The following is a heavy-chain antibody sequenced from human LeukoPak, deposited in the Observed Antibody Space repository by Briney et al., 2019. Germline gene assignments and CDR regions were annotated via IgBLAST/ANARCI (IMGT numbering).Heavy chain of an antibody. J-gene: IGHJ5*02. D-gene: IGHD2-2*01. CDR1: GGSISSGGYS. CDR2: IYHSGST. CDR3: ARALVVPAAIYWFDP. V-gene: IGHV4-30-2*01. Sequence: SETLSLTCAVSGGSISSGGYSWSWIRQPPGKGLEWIGYIYHSGSTYYNPSLKSRVTISVDRSKNQSSLKLSSVTAADTAVYYCARALVVPAAIYWFDPWGQGTLVTVSS.